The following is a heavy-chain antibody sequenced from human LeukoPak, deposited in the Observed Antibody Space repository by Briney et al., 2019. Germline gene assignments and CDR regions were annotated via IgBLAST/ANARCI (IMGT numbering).Heavy chain of an antibody. J-gene: IGHJ4*02. CDR3: SEGYFEPFDH. Sequence: SETLSLTCVVSGASVSSSHWNWIRQVPGKGLEWIGCLSHTGKTDYNPSFTSRVTISLDTSKNQVSLKLRSVTAADTAVYYCSEGYFEPFDHWGQGTLVSVSS. V-gene: IGHV4-59*02. D-gene: IGHD2/OR15-2a*01. CDR1: GASVSSSH. CDR2: LSHTGKT.